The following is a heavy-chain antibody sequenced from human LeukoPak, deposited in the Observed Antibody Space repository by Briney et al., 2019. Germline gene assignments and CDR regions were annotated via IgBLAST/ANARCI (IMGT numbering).Heavy chain of an antibody. J-gene: IGHJ4*02. CDR1: GFTFSSYS. D-gene: IGHD2-15*01. CDR3: ARVIRGYCSGGSCLYCDY. Sequence: EPGGSLRLSCAASGFTFSSYSMNWVRQAPGKGLEWVSYISSSSSTIYYADSVKGRFTISRDNAKNSLYLQMNSLRDEDTAVYYCARVIRGYCSGGSCLYCDYWGQGTLVTVSS. V-gene: IGHV3-48*02. CDR2: ISSSSSTI.